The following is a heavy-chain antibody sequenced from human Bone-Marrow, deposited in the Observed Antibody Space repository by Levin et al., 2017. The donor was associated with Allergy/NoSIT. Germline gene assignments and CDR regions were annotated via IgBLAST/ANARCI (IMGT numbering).Heavy chain of an antibody. CDR3: AKEDGRFDHRNLLVATNFWGH. J-gene: IGHJ1*01. CDR1: GFSFGAYS. V-gene: IGHV3-23*01. CDR2: ISGGSTA. Sequence: GGSLRLSCVASGFSFGAYSMAWLRQVPGKRLEWVSSISGGSTALYADSVRGRFIVSRDVNKNTLYLQINDLRAEDTARYFWAKEDGRFDHRNLLVATNFWGHWGQGALVTVSS. D-gene: IGHD2/OR15-2a*01.